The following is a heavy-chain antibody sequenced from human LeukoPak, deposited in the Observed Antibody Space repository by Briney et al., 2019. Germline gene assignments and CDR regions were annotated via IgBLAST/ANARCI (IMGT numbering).Heavy chain of an antibody. CDR3: ASGVVVAATSFDY. Sequence: ASVKVSCKASGYTCTGYYMHWVRQAPGQRLEWMGWINPNSGGTNYAQKFQGRVTMTRDTSISTAYMELSRLRSDDTAVYYCASGVVVAATSFDYWGQGTLVTVSS. CDR1: GYTCTGYY. V-gene: IGHV1-2*02. CDR2: INPNSGGT. J-gene: IGHJ4*02. D-gene: IGHD2-15*01.